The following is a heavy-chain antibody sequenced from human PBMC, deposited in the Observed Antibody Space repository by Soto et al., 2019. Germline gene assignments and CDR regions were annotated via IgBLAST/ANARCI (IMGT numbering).Heavy chain of an antibody. J-gene: IGHJ4*02. CDR1: GGYFSGYY. V-gene: IGHV4-34*01. Sequence: SETLSLTCAVYGGYFSGYYWSWIRQPPGKGLEWIGEINHSGSTNYNPSLKSRVTISVDTSKNQFSLKLSSVTAADTAVYYCARGRIMITVGGGINGRYFDYWGQRTMVTVSS. CDR2: INHSGST. D-gene: IGHD3-16*02. CDR3: ARGRIMITVGGGINGRYFDY.